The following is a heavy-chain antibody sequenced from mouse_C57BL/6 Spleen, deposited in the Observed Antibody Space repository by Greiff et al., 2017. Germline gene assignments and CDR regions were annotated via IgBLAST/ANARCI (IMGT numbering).Heavy chain of an antibody. J-gene: IGHJ4*01. CDR1: GYAFSSYW. CDR2: IYPGDGDT. CDR3: AREITGAMDY. Sequence: QLVESGAELVKPGASVKISCKASGYAFSSYWMNWVKQRPGKGLEWIGQIYPGDGDTNYNGKFKGKATLTADKSSSTAYMQLSSLTSEDSAVYFCAREITGAMDYWGQGTSVTVSS. V-gene: IGHV1-80*01. D-gene: IGHD2-4*01.